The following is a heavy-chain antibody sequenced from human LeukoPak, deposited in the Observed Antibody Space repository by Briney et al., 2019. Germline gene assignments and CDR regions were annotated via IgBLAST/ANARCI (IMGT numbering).Heavy chain of an antibody. CDR3: ARCTTGRTFGSLREIKRSREIDY. V-gene: IGHV3-21*01. D-gene: IGHD1-1*01. J-gene: IGHJ4*02. CDR2: ISSSSSNI. Sequence: GGSLRLSCAASGFTFSSYSMNWVRQAPGKGLEWVSSISSSSSNIYYADSVKGRFTISRDNAKNSLYLQMISLRVEDTAVYYCARCTTGRTFGSLREIKRSREIDYWGQGTLVTVSS. CDR1: GFTFSSYS.